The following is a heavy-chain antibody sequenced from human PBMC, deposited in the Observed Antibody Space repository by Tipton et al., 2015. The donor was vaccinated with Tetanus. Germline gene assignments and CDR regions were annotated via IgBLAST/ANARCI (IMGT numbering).Heavy chain of an antibody. D-gene: IGHD6-6*01. CDR1: GGSFSNYY. CDR2: IYYTGNT. CDR3: ARRGVSARFDD. V-gene: IGHV4-59*06. J-gene: IGHJ4*02. Sequence: TLSLTCAVYGGSFSNYYWSWIRQPPGKGLEWIGYIYYTGNTYYNPSLKSRVTISVDTSKNQFSLKLSSVTAADTAVYYCARRGVSARFDDWGQGTLVTVSS.